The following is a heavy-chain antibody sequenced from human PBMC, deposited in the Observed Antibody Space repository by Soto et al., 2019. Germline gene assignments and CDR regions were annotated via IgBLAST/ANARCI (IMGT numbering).Heavy chain of an antibody. Sequence: RLCSTGAVSGGSISSGDYDGSWIRQPPGKGLEWIGYIYYSGSTYYNPSLKSRVTISVDTSKNQFSLKLSSVTAADTAVYYCASSRRGSSSSAKGWFDPWGQGTLVTVYS. CDR3: ASSRRGSSSSAKGWFDP. CDR2: IYYSGST. CDR1: GGSISSGDYD. J-gene: IGHJ5*02. V-gene: IGHV4-30-4*01. D-gene: IGHD2-2*01.